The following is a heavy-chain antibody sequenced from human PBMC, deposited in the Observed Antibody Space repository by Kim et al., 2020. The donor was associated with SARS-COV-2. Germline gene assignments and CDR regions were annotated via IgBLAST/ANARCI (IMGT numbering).Heavy chain of an antibody. CDR1: GFTFSSYG. Sequence: GGSLRLSCAASGFTFSSYGMHWVRQAPGKGLEWVAVISYDGSNKYYADSVKGRFTISRDNSKNTLYLQMNSLRAEDTAVYYCAKDDQWLPFDYWGQGTLVTVSS. D-gene: IGHD5-12*01. CDR3: AKDDQWLPFDY. V-gene: IGHV3-30*18. CDR2: ISYDGSNK. J-gene: IGHJ4*02.